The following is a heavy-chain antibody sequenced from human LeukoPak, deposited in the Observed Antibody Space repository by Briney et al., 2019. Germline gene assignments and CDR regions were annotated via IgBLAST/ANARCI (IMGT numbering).Heavy chain of an antibody. J-gene: IGHJ5*02. CDR2: ISAYNGNT. CDR1: GYTFTSYY. CDR3: ASFSGSYPNWFDP. V-gene: IGHV1-18*04. Sequence: ASVKVSCKASGYTFTSYYMHWVRQAPGQGLEWMGWISAYNGNTNYAQKLQGRVTMTTDTSTSTAYMELRSLRSDDTAVYYCASFSGSYPNWFDPWGQGTLVTVSS. D-gene: IGHD1-26*01.